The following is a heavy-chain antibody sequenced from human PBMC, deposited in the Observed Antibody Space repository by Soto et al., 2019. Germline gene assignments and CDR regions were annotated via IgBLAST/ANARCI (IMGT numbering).Heavy chain of an antibody. CDR3: ARVSPLNCRGGSCYAFDI. V-gene: IGHV3-74*01. J-gene: IGHJ3*02. D-gene: IGHD2-15*01. CDR1: GFTFSSYW. CDR2: INSDGSST. Sequence: GGSLRLSCAASGFTFSSYWMHWVRQAPGKGLVWVSRINSDGSSTSYADSVKGRFTISRDNAKNTLYLQMNSLRAEDTAVYYCARVSPLNCRGGSCYAFDIWGQGTMVTVSS.